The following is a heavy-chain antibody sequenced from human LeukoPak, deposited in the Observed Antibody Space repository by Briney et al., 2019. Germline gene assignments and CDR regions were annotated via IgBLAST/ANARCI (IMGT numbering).Heavy chain of an antibody. J-gene: IGHJ4*02. Sequence: PSETLSLTCTVSGGSISRYYWSWIRQPPGKGLEWIGYISYSGNTNYNPSLKSRVTISVDTSKNQFSLKLSSVTAADTAVYYCARVWDFWSGSLAFDYWGQGTLVTVSS. CDR1: GGSISRYY. D-gene: IGHD3-3*01. CDR3: ARVWDFWSGSLAFDY. V-gene: IGHV4-59*08. CDR2: ISYSGNT.